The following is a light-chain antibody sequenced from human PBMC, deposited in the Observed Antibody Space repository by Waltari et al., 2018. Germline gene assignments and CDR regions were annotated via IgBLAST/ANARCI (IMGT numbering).Light chain of an antibody. J-gene: IGKJ5*01. V-gene: IGKV3-11*01. CDR1: QSVNRA. Sequence: EIVLTQSPATLSLSPGERVTLSCRASQSVNRALAWYQQKPGQAPRLLIYDASNRATGIPARSSGSGSGTDFTLTISSLEAEDFGVYYCQLRSNWRITFGQGTRLEIK. CDR2: DAS. CDR3: QLRSNWRIT.